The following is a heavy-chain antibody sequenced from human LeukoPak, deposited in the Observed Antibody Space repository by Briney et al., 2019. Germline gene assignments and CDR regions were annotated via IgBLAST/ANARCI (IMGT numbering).Heavy chain of an antibody. CDR2: ISSSSSYI. Sequence: GGSLRLSCAASGFTFSSYSMNWVRQAPGRGLEWVSSISSSSSYIYYADSVKGRFTISRDNAKNSLYLQMNSLRAEDTAVYYCARISWAGIDYWGQGTLVTVSS. CDR3: ARISWAGIDY. J-gene: IGHJ4*02. V-gene: IGHV3-21*01. CDR1: GFTFSSYS. D-gene: IGHD3-10*01.